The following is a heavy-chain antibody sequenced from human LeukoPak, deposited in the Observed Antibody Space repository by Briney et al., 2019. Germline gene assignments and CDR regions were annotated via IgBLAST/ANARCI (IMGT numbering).Heavy chain of an antibody. CDR3: AKAQWSYDAFDI. CDR1: GFTFSSYA. V-gene: IGHV3-23*01. J-gene: IGHJ3*02. D-gene: IGHD4/OR15-4a*01. CDR2: ISGGGGST. Sequence: PGGSLRLSCAASGFTFSSYAMSWVRQAPGKGPEWVSSISGGGGSTYYADSVKGRFTTSRDNSKNTLYLQMNSLRAEDTAVYYCAKAQWSYDAFDIWGQGTMVTVSS.